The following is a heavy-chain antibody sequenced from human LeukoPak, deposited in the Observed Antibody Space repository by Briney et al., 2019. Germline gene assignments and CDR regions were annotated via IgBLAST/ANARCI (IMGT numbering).Heavy chain of an antibody. CDR2: IYYSGST. V-gene: IGHV4-39*07. CDR3: ARQVGYNNSPFDP. Sequence: SETLSLTCTVSGGSISSSSYYWGWIRQPPGKGLEWIGSIYYSGSTNSNPSLKSRVTMSVDKSKNQFSVNLNSVTAADTAVYYCARQVGYNNSPFDPWGQGTLVTVSS. CDR1: GGSISSSSYY. D-gene: IGHD5-12*01. J-gene: IGHJ5*02.